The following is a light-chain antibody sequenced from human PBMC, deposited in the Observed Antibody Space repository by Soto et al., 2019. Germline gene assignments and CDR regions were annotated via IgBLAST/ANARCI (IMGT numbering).Light chain of an antibody. CDR1: QSVSGSC. J-gene: IGKJ2*01. V-gene: IGKV3-20*01. CDR3: KRIGNSPYI. CDR2: GAS. Sequence: EIVLTQSPGTLSLSPGERATLSCRASQSVSGSCLAWYQQKPGQAPRLLIYGASSRATDIPDRFSGSGSGTDFPLTISGLRLEDFAVYYGKRIGNSPYILGKGTSWRSN.